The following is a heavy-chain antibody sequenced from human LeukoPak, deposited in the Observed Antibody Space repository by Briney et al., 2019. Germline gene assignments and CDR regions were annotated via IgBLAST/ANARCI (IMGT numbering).Heavy chain of an antibody. V-gene: IGHV4-4*02. CDR2: IYHSGST. CDR3: ARGQGSHGDY. Sequence: PGGSLRLSCAASGFPFSSFALTWFRKPPGKGQEWIGEIYHSGSTNYNPSLRSRVTISVDRSKNQFALKLTSVTAADTAVYYCARGQGSHGDYWGQGTLVIVSS. CDR1: GFPFSSFAL. D-gene: IGHD6-13*01. J-gene: IGHJ4*02.